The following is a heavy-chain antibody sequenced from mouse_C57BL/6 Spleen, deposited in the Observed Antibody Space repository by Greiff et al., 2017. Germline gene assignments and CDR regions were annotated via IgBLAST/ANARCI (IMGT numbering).Heavy chain of an antibody. Sequence: VQLQQSGAELVRPGASVTLSCKASGYTFTDYEMHWVKQTPVHGLEWIGAIDPETGGTAYNQKFKGKAILTADKSSSTAYMELRSLTSEDSAVYYCTIPLYGYGAYWGQGTLVTVSA. CDR2: IDPETGGT. CDR1: GYTFTDYE. CDR3: TIPLYGYGAY. V-gene: IGHV1-15*01. J-gene: IGHJ3*01. D-gene: IGHD2-2*01.